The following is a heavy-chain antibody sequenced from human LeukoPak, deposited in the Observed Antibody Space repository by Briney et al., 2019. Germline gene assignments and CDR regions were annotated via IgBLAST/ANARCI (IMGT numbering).Heavy chain of an antibody. CDR2: IYTSGST. J-gene: IGHJ4*02. Sequence: SETLSLTCTVSGGSISSYYWSWIRQPPGKGLEWIGYIYTSGSTNCNPSLKSRVTISVDTAKNQFSLKLSSVTAADTGVYYCARRDSSGYYDYWGQGTLVTVSS. D-gene: IGHD3-22*01. CDR1: GGSISSYY. V-gene: IGHV4-4*09. CDR3: ARRDSSGYYDY.